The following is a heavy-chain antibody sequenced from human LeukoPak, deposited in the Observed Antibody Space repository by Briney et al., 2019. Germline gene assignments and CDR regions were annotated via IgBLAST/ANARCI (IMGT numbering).Heavy chain of an antibody. CDR2: IYPGDSDT. CDR1: GYSFTTYW. Sequence: GESLKISCKTSGYSFTTYWIGWVRQMPGHGLEGLGIIYPGDSDTGYSPSFQGQVTISADKSISTAFLQWSSLKASDTAMYYCARRWGTYDILTGYYRDQDAFDLWGQGTMVTVSS. CDR3: ARRWGTYDILTGYYRDQDAFDL. J-gene: IGHJ3*01. D-gene: IGHD3-9*01. V-gene: IGHV5-51*01.